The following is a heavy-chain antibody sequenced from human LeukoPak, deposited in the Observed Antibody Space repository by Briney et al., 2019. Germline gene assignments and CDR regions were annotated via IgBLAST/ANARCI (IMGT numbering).Heavy chain of an antibody. CDR2: ISAYNGNT. V-gene: IGHV1-18*01. CDR1: GYTFTSYG. CDR3: ARDKWSTMVRGVSGY. D-gene: IGHD3-10*01. J-gene: IGHJ4*02. Sequence: ASVKVSCKASGYTFTSYGISWVRQAPGQGLEWMGWISAYNGNTNYAQKLQGRVTMATDTSTSTAYMELRSLRSDDTAVYYCARDKWSTMVRGVSGYWGQGTLVTVSS.